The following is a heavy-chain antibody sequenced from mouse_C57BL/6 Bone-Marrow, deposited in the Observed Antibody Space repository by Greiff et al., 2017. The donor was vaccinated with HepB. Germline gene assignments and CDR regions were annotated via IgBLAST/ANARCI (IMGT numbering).Heavy chain of an antibody. Sequence: EVKLVESGGGLVKPGGSLKLSCAASGFTFSSYTMSWVRQTPEKRLEWVATISGGGGNTYYPDSVKGRFTISRDNAKNTLYLQMNSLRSEDTALYYCASLYSNYRAWFAYWGQGTLVTVSA. V-gene: IGHV5-9*01. J-gene: IGHJ3*01. D-gene: IGHD2-5*01. CDR2: ISGGGGNT. CDR1: GFTFSSYT. CDR3: ASLYSNYRAWFAY.